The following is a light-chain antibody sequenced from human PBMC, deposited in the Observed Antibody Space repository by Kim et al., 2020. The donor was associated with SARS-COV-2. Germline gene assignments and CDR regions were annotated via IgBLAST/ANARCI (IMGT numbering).Light chain of an antibody. CDR2: GAS. J-gene: IGKJ4*01. CDR3: QQHNKWPLT. CDR1: ETVKSY. Sequence: EIVMTQSPATLSVSPGERATLSCRASETVKSYLAWYQQKPGQAPRLLIYGASTRATGIPARFSGSGSGTEFNVTISGLQSEDFAVYYCQQHNKWPLTFGGGTKVEI. V-gene: IGKV3-15*01.